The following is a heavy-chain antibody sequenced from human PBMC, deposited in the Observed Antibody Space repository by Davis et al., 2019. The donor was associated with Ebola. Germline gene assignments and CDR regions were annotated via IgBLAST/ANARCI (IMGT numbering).Heavy chain of an antibody. Sequence: GESLKISCAASGFTFSTYSMGWVRQAPGKALEWVSSISSDSDYIYYADSAKGRFTISRDNSKKTLYLQMNSLRAEDTAVYYCAKNGLSFGVVKYHYGMDVWGKGTTVTVSS. V-gene: IGHV3-21*04. J-gene: IGHJ6*04. CDR2: ISSDSDYI. CDR3: AKNGLSFGVVKYHYGMDV. D-gene: IGHD3-3*01. CDR1: GFTFSTYS.